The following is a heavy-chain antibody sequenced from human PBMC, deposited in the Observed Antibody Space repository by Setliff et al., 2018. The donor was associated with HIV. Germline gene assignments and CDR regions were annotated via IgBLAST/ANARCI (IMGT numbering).Heavy chain of an antibody. CDR3: ARASMVRGVIITSHWFDP. D-gene: IGHD3-10*01. CDR1: GGSISSSNW. V-gene: IGHV4-4*02. J-gene: IGHJ5*02. CDR2: IYHSGST. Sequence: PSETLSLTCAVSGGSISSSNWWSWVRQPPGKGLEWIVEIYHSGSTNYNPSLKSRVTISVDKSKNQFSLKLSSVTAADTAVYYCARASMVRGVIITSHWFDPWGQGTLVTVSS.